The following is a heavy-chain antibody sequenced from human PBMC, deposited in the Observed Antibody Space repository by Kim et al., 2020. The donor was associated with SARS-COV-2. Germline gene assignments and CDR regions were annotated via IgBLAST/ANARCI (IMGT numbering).Heavy chain of an antibody. Sequence: GGSLRLSCAASGFTFSSYAMSWFRQAPGKGLEWVSAISGSGGSTYYADSVKGRFTISRDNSKNTLYLQMNSLRAEDTTVYYCAKDKGSGIYYYYGMDVWGQGTTVTVSS. J-gene: IGHJ6*02. CDR2: ISGSGGST. V-gene: IGHV3-23*01. CDR1: GFTFSSYA. CDR3: AKDKGSGIYYYYGMDV. D-gene: IGHD3-10*01.